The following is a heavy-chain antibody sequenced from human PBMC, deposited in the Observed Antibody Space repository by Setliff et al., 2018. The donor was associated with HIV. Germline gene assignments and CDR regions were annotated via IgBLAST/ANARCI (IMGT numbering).Heavy chain of an antibody. J-gene: IGHJ5*02. V-gene: IGHV1-69*13. D-gene: IGHD6-19*01. CDR3: ARDPIAVAGMYPADNWFDP. Sequence: ASVKVSCKASGGTFSSYAISWVRQAPGQGLEWMGGIIPIFGTANYAQKFQGRVTITADESTSTAYMELSSLRSEDTAVYYCARDPIAVAGMYPADNWFDPWGQGTLVTVSS. CDR1: GGTFSSYA. CDR2: IIPIFGTA.